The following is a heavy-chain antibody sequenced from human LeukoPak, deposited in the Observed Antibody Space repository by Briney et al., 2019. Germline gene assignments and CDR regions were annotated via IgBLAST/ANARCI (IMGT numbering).Heavy chain of an antibody. Sequence: ASVKVSCKASGYTFTDYYMHWVRQAPGQGLEWMGWINPNSGGTNYAQSFQGRVTMTRDTSISTAYMEMSRMRSDDTAVYYCARDLTGRSDYWGQGTLVTVSS. V-gene: IGHV1-2*02. CDR1: GYTFTDYY. J-gene: IGHJ4*02. CDR2: INPNSGGT. D-gene: IGHD3-9*01. CDR3: ARDLTGRSDY.